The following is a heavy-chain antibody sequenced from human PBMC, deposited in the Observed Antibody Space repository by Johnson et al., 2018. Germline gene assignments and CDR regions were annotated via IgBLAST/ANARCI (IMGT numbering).Heavy chain of an antibody. CDR3: AKTTAIVGADIGYLDY. Sequence: EVQLVESGGGLVQPGGSLRLSCAASGFTFSSYAMTWVRQAPGKGLEWVSGIKTGGSTYYGDSVKGRFTISRDNSKNTLYLQMNSLRTDATAVYFCAKTTAIVGADIGYLDYWGEGTLVTVSS. CDR1: GFTFSSYA. D-gene: IGHD1-26*01. V-gene: IGHV3-23*04. CDR2: IKTGGST. J-gene: IGHJ4*02.